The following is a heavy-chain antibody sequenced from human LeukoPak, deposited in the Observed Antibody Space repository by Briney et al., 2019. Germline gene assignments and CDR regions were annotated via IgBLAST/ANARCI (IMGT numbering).Heavy chain of an antibody. J-gene: IGHJ4*02. V-gene: IGHV1-18*01. D-gene: IGHD3-10*01. CDR3: AREFSEEGDGSAYNY. CDR1: GYTFTTYG. CDR2: ISAYNGNT. Sequence: ASVKVSCKASGYTFTTYGISWVRQAPGQGLEWMGWISAYNGNTNYAQKLQGRVTMTTDTSTSTAYMELRSLRSDDTAVCYCAREFSEEGDGSAYNYWGQGTLVTVSS.